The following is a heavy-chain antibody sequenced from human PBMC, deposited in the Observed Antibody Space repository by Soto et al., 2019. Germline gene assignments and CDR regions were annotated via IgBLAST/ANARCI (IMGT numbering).Heavy chain of an antibody. V-gene: IGHV3-30-3*01. CDR1: GFTFSSYA. D-gene: IGHD6-19*01. Sequence: GGSLRLSCAASGFTFSSYAMHWVRQAPGKGLEWVAVISYDGSNKYYADSVKGRFTISRDNSKNTLYLQMNSLRAEDTAVYYCARDSLSGWETIIDYWGQGTLVTVSS. J-gene: IGHJ4*02. CDR3: ARDSLSGWETIIDY. CDR2: ISYDGSNK.